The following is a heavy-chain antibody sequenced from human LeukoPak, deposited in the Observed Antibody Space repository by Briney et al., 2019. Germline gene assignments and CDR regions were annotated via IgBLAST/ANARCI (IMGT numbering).Heavy chain of an antibody. CDR2: IRQDGSVQ. CDR3: ASGGVEGNDY. J-gene: IGHJ4*02. CDR1: GFTFSSYW. D-gene: IGHD5-24*01. V-gene: IGHV3-7*01. Sequence: GGSLRLSCAASGFTFSSYWMSWVRQAPGKGLEWVANIRQDGSVQNYVDSVKGRFTISRDNPKNSVYLQMSSLRAEDTAVYYCASGGVEGNDYWGQGTLVTVSS.